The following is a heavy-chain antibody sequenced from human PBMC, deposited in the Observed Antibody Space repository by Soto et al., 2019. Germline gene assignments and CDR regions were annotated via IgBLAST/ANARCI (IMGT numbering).Heavy chain of an antibody. D-gene: IGHD4-17*01. CDR1: GFTFSSYG. CDR3: AKKGYGVLD. Sequence: QVQLVESGGGVVQPGRSLRLSCAASGFTFSSYGMHWVRQAPGKGLEWVAVISYDGSNKYYADSVKGRFTISRDNSKNTLYLQMNSLRAEDTAVYYCAKKGYGVLDWGQGTLVIVSS. J-gene: IGHJ4*02. CDR2: ISYDGSNK. V-gene: IGHV3-30*18.